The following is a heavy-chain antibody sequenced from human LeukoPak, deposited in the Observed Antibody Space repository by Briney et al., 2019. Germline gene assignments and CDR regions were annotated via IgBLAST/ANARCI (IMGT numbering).Heavy chain of an antibody. Sequence: SETLSLTCAVYGGSFSGYYWSWIRQPPGKGPEWIGEINHSGSTNYNPSLKSRVTISVDTSKNQFSLKLSSVTAADTAVYYCARGVAYWGQGTLVTVSS. CDR2: INHSGST. J-gene: IGHJ4*02. D-gene: IGHD2-15*01. CDR3: ARGVAY. CDR1: GGSFSGYY. V-gene: IGHV4-34*01.